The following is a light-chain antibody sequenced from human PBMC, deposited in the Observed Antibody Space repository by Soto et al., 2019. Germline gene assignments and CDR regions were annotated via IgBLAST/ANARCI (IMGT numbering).Light chain of an antibody. CDR3: QQYDNLPIT. CDR2: DAS. V-gene: IGKV1-33*01. J-gene: IGKJ5*01. CDR1: QDIRNY. Sequence: DIQMTQSPSSLSESEGDRVSIRCQASQDIRNYLNWYQQKPGKAPKLLIYDASNLETGVPSRFSGSGSGTHFDLTISSLQPEDIATYYCQQYDNLPITFGQGTRLEI.